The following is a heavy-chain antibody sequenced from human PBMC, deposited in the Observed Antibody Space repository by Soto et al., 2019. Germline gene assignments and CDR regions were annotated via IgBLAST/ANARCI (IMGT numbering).Heavy chain of an antibody. Sequence: PGGSLRLSCAASGFTFSSYSMNWVRQAPGKGLEWVSYISSSSSTIYYADSVKGRFTIPRDNAKNSLYLQMNSLRDEDTAVYYCARDDAYYDFWSGLSMDVWGQGTTVTVSS. J-gene: IGHJ6*02. V-gene: IGHV3-48*02. D-gene: IGHD3-3*01. CDR3: ARDDAYYDFWSGLSMDV. CDR1: GFTFSSYS. CDR2: ISSSSSTI.